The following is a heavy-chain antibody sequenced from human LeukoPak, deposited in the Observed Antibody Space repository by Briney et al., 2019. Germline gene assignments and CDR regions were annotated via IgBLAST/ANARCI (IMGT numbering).Heavy chain of an antibody. V-gene: IGHV3-21*01. CDR1: GFTFSSYE. D-gene: IGHD6-19*01. CDR2: ISSSSSYI. CDR3: ARDPSGWYLGDAFDI. J-gene: IGHJ3*02. Sequence: GGSLRLSCAASGFTFSSYEMNWVRQAPGKGLEWVSSISSSSSYIYYADSVKGRFTISRDNAKNSLYLQMNSLRAEDTAVYYCARDPSGWYLGDAFDIWGQGTMVTVSS.